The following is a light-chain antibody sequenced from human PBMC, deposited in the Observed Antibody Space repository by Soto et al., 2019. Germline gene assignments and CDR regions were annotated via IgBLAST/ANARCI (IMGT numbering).Light chain of an antibody. CDR1: QGLVFRDGNTF. CDR3: LQATHLPLT. J-gene: IGKJ4*01. Sequence: DVVLTQSPLSLPVTLGQPASISCRSSQGLVFRDGNTFLSWIQQRPGQSPRRLIYQVSKRDSGVPDRFSCSGSGTDFTLRISRVEAEDVGIYYCLQATHLPLTFGGGTRVEI. V-gene: IGKV2-30*01. CDR2: QVS.